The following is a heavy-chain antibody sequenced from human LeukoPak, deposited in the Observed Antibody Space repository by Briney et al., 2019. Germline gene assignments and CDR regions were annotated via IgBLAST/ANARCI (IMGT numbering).Heavy chain of an antibody. V-gene: IGHV1-69*01. D-gene: IGHD5-12*01. CDR2: IIPIFGTA. CDR1: GGTFSSYA. Sequence: SVKVSCKASGGTFSSYAISWVRQAPGQGLEWMGGIIPIFGTANYAQKFQGRVTITADESTSTAYMELSSLRSEDTAVYYCARDREATSDGLFDYWGQGTLVTVSS. CDR3: ARDREATSDGLFDY. J-gene: IGHJ4*02.